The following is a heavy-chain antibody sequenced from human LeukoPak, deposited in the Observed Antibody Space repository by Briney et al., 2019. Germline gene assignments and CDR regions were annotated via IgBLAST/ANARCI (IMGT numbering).Heavy chain of an antibody. CDR2: IDPNSGGT. D-gene: IGHD3-10*01. V-gene: IGHV1-2*02. Sequence: ASVKVSCKASGYTFTGYYMHWVRQAPGQGLEWMGWIDPNSGGTNYAQKFQGRVTMTRDTSISTAYMELSRLRPDDTAVYYCARLLWFGESNWFDPWGQGTLVTVSS. J-gene: IGHJ5*02. CDR1: GYTFTGYY. CDR3: ARLLWFGESNWFDP.